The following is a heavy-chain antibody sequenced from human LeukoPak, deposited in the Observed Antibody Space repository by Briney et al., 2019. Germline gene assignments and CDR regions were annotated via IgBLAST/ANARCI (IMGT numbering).Heavy chain of an antibody. Sequence: GASLQISCKGSGYSFTSYWIGWVRQLPGKGLEWMGIIYPGDSDTRYSPSSQGQVTISADKSISTAYLQWSSLKASDTAMYYCARQLNGVGSADIWGQGTMVTVSS. CDR3: ARQLNGVGSADI. V-gene: IGHV5-51*01. CDR2: IYPGDSDT. CDR1: GYSFTSYW. J-gene: IGHJ3*02. D-gene: IGHD2-8*01.